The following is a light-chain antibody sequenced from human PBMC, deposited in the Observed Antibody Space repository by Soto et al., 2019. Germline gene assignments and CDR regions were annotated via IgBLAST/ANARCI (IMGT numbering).Light chain of an antibody. V-gene: IGLV2-11*01. J-gene: IGLJ2*01. CDR1: SSDVGRYNY. CDR2: DVT. CDR3: CSFAGL. Sequence: QSALTHPRSVSGSPGQSVAISCAGTSSDVGRYNYVSWYQQYPGKAPKLIIYDVTKRPSGVPDRFSGSKSGNTASLTISGLQAEDEADYYCCSFAGLFGGGTKVTVL.